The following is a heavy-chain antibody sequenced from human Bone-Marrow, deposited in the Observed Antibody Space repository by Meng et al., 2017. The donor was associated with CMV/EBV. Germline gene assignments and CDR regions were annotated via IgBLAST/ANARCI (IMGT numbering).Heavy chain of an antibody. J-gene: IGHJ3*02. D-gene: IGHD2-2*01. CDR3: ARGRLYCSSTSCYPQAFDI. CDR1: GYTFTSYD. Sequence: ASVKVSCKASGYTFTSYDINWVRQATGQGLEWMGWMNPNSGNTGYAQKFQGRVTITRNTSISTAYMELSSLRSEDTAVYYCARGRLYCSSTSCYPQAFDIWGQGTMVTVSS. V-gene: IGHV1-8*03. CDR2: MNPNSGNT.